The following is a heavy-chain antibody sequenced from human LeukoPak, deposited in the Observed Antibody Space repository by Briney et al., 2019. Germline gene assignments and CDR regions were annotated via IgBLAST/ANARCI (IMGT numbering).Heavy chain of an antibody. CDR3: ASGDTGLY. CDR1: GGSISTYY. Sequence: PSETLSLTCTISGGSISTYYWNWIREPPGKGLEWIGYIYYSGSTNYNPSLKSRVTISVDTSKNQFSLRLTSVTAADTAVYYCASGDTGLYWGQGTLVTVSS. J-gene: IGHJ4*02. V-gene: IGHV4-59*08. D-gene: IGHD3-10*01. CDR2: IYYSGST.